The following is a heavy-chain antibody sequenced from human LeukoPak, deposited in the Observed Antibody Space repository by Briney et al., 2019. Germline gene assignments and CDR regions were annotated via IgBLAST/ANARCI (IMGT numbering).Heavy chain of an antibody. J-gene: IGHJ6*03. CDR3: ARAASVPAAMTYYYYYYMDV. CDR1: GGSISSYY. CDR2: IYYSGST. Sequence: SETLSLTCTVSGGSISSYYWSWIRQPPGKGLEWIGYIYYSGSTNHNPSLKSRVTISVDTSKNQFSLKLSSVTAADTAVYYCARAASVPAAMTYYYYYYMDVWGKGTTVTVSS. V-gene: IGHV4-59*01. D-gene: IGHD2-2*01.